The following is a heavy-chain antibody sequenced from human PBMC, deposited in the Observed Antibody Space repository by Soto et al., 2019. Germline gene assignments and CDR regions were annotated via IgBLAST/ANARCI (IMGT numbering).Heavy chain of an antibody. Sequence: PSETLSLTCTVSGGSVSSGSYYWSWIRQPPGKGLEWIGYIYYSGSTNYNPSLKSRVTISADKSINTAYLQWSSLKASDTAVYYCARRVAAHPYFDFWGQGALVTVSS. CDR1: GGSVSSGSYY. J-gene: IGHJ4*02. V-gene: IGHV4-61*03. CDR2: IYYSGST. CDR3: ARRVAAHPYFDF. D-gene: IGHD6-6*01.